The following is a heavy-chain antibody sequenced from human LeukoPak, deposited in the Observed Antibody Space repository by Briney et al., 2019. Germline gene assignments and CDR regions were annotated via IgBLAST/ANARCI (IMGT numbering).Heavy chain of an antibody. D-gene: IGHD3-10*01. V-gene: IGHV1-8*01. CDR1: GYTFTSYD. CDR3: AREGRVWFGESNTPYYYYGMDV. Sequence: ASVKVSCKASGYTFTSYDINWVRQATGQGLEWMGWMNPNSGNTGYAQKFQGRVTITADKSTSTAYMELSSLRSEDTAVYYCAREGRVWFGESNTPYYYYGMDVWGQGTTVTVSS. CDR2: MNPNSGNT. J-gene: IGHJ6*02.